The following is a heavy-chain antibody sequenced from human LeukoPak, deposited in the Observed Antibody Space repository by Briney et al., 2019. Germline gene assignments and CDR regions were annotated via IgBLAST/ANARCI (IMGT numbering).Heavy chain of an antibody. D-gene: IGHD3-10*01. CDR2: IYYSGST. J-gene: IGHJ6*03. V-gene: IGHV4-30-4*07. CDR3: ARTYYYAPAYYYYMDV. CDR1: GGSISSGGYS. Sequence: SETLSLTCAVSGGSISSGGYSWRWIRQPPGKGLEWIGYIYYSGSTYYNPSLKSRVTISVDTSKNQFSLKLSSVTAADTAVYYCARTYYYAPAYYYYMDVWGKGTTVTVSS.